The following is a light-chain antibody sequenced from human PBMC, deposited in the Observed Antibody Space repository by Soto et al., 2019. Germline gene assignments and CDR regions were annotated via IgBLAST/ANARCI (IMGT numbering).Light chain of an antibody. CDR1: QSVSSSY. J-gene: IGKJ3*01. V-gene: IGKV3-20*01. CDR3: QQFGSPFT. CDR2: GAS. Sequence: EIVLTQSPGTLSLSPGERATLSCRASQSVSSSYLAWYQHKPGQAPRLLIYGASTRATAIPDRFSGSGSGTAFPLTISRLEPEDFAVYYCQQFGSPFTFGPGTKVDLK.